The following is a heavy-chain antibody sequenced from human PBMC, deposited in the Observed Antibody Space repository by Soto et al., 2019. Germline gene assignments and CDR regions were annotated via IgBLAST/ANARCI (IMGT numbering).Heavy chain of an antibody. V-gene: IGHV4-31*03. D-gene: IGHD3-10*01. CDR2: IYYSGST. Sequence: SETLCLTCTVSGGSISSGGYYWSWIRQHPGKGLEWIGYIYYSGSTYYNPSLKSRVTISVDTSKNQFSLKLSSVTAADTAVYYCARGITMVRGVIITFDYRGQGTLVTVSS. CDR3: ARGITMVRGVIITFDY. CDR1: GGSISSGGYY. J-gene: IGHJ4*02.